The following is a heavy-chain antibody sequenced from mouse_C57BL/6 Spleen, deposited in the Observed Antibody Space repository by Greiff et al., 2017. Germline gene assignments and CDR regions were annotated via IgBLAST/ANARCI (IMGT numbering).Heavy chain of an antibody. J-gene: IGHJ2*01. Sequence: QVQLQQSGPELVKPGASVKISCKASGYSFTSYYIHWVKQRPGQGLEGIGWIYPGSGNTKYNEKFKGKATLTADTSSSTAYMQLSSLTSEDSAVYYCARCPSYPEYRGQGATLTVSS. CDR1: GYSFTSYY. V-gene: IGHV1-66*01. D-gene: IGHD2-12*01. CDR2: IYPGSGNT. CDR3: ARCPSYPEY.